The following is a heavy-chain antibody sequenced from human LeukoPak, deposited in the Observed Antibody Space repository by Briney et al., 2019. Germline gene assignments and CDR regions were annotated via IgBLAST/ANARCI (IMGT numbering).Heavy chain of an antibody. J-gene: IGHJ4*02. CDR3: ASFRPSGYLTDY. Sequence: PSETLSLTCTVSGGSISSSSYYWGWIRRPPGKGLEWIGSIYYSGSTYYNPSLKSRVTISVDTSKNQFSLKLSSVTAADTAVYYCASFRPSGYLTDYWGQGTLVTVSS. CDR1: GGSISSSSYY. D-gene: IGHD3-3*01. V-gene: IGHV4-39*01. CDR2: IYYSGST.